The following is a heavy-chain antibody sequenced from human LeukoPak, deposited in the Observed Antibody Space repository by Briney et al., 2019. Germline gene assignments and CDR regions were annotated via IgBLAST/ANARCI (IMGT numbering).Heavy chain of an antibody. CDR1: GFTFYNHA. CDR2: IGGGDTDT. D-gene: IGHD2-8*01. CDR3: AKDSWSGNGIYDPFDV. J-gene: IGHJ3*01. Sequence: GGSLRLSCAASGFTFYNHAMSWVRQAPGMGLEWATVIGGGDTDTNYTNSVKGRFTLSRDNSKNTLSLQMSSLRPEDTAVYYCAKDSWSGNGIYDPFDVWGQGTAVTVSS. V-gene: IGHV3-23*01.